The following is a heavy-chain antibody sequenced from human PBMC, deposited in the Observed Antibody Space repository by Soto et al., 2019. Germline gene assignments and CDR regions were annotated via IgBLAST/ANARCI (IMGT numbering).Heavy chain of an antibody. V-gene: IGHV3-23*01. Sequence: EVQLLESGGGLVQPGGSLRLSCAASGFTFSTYAVGWVRQAPGMGLEWVSCISRSSGRADYADSVKGRFTISRDNSKNTLYLQMSSLRAEDTAVYYCARENSVTTYWYFDLWGRGTLVTVSS. J-gene: IGHJ2*01. CDR1: GFTFSTYA. CDR3: ARENSVTTYWYFDL. CDR2: ISRSSGRA. D-gene: IGHD4-17*01.